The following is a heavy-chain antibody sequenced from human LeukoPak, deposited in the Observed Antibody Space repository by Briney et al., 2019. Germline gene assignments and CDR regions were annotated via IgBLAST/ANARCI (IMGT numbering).Heavy chain of an antibody. CDR3: AKGGVDTAMVS. CDR1: GFTFSSYA. D-gene: IGHD5-18*01. J-gene: IGHJ4*02. CDR2: ISGGGGRT. V-gene: IGHV3-23*01. Sequence: PGGSLRLSCAASGFTFSSYAMSWVRQAPGKGREWVSAISGGGGRTYYADSVKGRFTISRDNSKNPLYLQMNSLRAEDTAVYYCAKGGVDTAMVSWGQGTLVTVSS.